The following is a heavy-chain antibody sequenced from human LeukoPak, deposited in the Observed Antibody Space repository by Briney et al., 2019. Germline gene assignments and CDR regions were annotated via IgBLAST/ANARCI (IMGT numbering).Heavy chain of an antibody. CDR3: ARDGYSYGWRYMDV. D-gene: IGHD5-18*01. J-gene: IGHJ6*03. CDR1: GFTFSSYW. CDR2: IKQDGSER. Sequence: GGSLRLSCAASGFTFSSYWMSWVRQAPGKGLEWVANIKQDGSERYYVDSVKGRFTISRDNSKNTLYLQMNSLRAEDTAVYYCARDGYSYGWRYMDVWGKGTTVTVSS. V-gene: IGHV3-7*01.